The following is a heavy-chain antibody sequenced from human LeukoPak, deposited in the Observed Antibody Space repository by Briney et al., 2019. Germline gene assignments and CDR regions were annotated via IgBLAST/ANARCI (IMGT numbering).Heavy chain of an antibody. J-gene: IGHJ4*02. V-gene: IGHV3-23*01. CDR1: GFTFSSYG. CDR2: ISGSGDTT. D-gene: IGHD1-1*01. CDR3: GDPRIPGGC. Sequence: PSGRSLRLSCAASGFTFSSYGMHWVRQAPGKGLEWVSTISGSGDTTYYADSVKGRFTISRDNSKNTLYLQMNSLRAEDTAVYYCGDPRIPGGCWGQGTLVTVSS.